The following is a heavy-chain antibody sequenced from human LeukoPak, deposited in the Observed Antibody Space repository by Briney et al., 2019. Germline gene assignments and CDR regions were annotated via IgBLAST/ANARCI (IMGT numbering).Heavy chain of an antibody. Sequence: ETLSLTCTVSGGSISSYYWSWIRQPPGKGLEWIGNIYNSGSTNYNPSLKSRVTISVDTSKNQFSLKLSSVTAADTAVYYCARVDGYNYFDYWGQGTSVTASS. D-gene: IGHD5-24*01. J-gene: IGHJ4*02. V-gene: IGHV4-59*12. CDR1: GGSISSYY. CDR2: IYNSGST. CDR3: ARVDGYNYFDY.